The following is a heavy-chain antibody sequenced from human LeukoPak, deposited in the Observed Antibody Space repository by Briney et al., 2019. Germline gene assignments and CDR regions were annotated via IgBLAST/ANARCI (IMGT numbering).Heavy chain of an antibody. V-gene: IGHV1-2*02. CDR2: INPNSGGT. CDR3: ARGSVWYYSYNYYGMDV. J-gene: IGHJ6*02. Sequence: ASVKVSCKASGYTFTGYYMHWVRQAPGQGLEWMGWINPNSGGTNYAQKFQGRVTMTRDTSISTAYMELSRLRSDDTAVYYCARGSVWYYSYNYYGMDVWGQGTTVTVSS. D-gene: IGHD6-19*01. CDR1: GYTFTGYY.